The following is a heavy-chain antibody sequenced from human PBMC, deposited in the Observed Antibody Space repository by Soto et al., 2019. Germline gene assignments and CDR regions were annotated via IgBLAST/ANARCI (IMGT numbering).Heavy chain of an antibody. D-gene: IGHD2-2*01. V-gene: IGHV3-30*18. CDR3: AKDSDQLLFDYYYYGMDV. Sequence: QVQLVESGGGVVQPGGSLRLSCEASGFTFSKFGIHWVRQAPGKGLEWVAVVSYDGSFKYYADSVKGRFTISRDNSKNTRYLQMNSLRPEDTALYYCAKDSDQLLFDYYYYGMDVWGQGTTVTVSS. J-gene: IGHJ6*02. CDR1: GFTFSKFG. CDR2: VSYDGSFK.